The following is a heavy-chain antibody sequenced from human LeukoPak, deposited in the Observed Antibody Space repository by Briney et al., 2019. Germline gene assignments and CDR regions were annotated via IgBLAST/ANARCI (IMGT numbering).Heavy chain of an antibody. Sequence: GRSLTLSCAASGFSSDNYSMHWVRQAPGNGLGWVSCISWNSGSIGYADSVKGRFTISRDNAKNSLYLQMNSLRAEDTALYYCAKDYRQLERQGGIDYWGQGTLVTVSS. J-gene: IGHJ4*02. D-gene: IGHD1-1*01. V-gene: IGHV3-9*02. CDR3: AKDYRQLERQGGIDY. CDR1: GFSSDNYS. CDR2: ISWNSGSI.